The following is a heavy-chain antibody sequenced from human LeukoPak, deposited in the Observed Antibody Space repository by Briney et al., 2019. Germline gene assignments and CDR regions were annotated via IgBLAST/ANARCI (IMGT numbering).Heavy chain of an antibody. J-gene: IGHJ4*02. Sequence: SSETLPLTCTVSGGSISSGSYYWSWIRQPAGKGLEWIGRIYTGGSTNYNPSLKSRVTISVDTSKNQFSLKLSSVTAADTAVYYCARDSYYYDSSGLRPYYFDYWGQGTLVTVSS. D-gene: IGHD3-22*01. CDR1: GGSISSGSYY. V-gene: IGHV4-61*02. CDR3: ARDSYYYDSSGLRPYYFDY. CDR2: IYTGGST.